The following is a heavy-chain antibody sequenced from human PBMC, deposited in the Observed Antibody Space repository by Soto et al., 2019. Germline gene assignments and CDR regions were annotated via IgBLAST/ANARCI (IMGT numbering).Heavy chain of an antibody. CDR2: IWYDGNIK. V-gene: IGHV3-33*01. CDR1: GFTFSSYG. D-gene: IGHD1-26*01. Sequence: QVQLVESGGGVVQPGRSLRLSCAASGFTFSSYGMHWVRQAPGKGLEWVAVIWYDGNIKYYADSVKGRFTISRDNSKNTLFLQMNSLRAADTAVYYCARVSEGGSYYGGLDYWGQGTLVTVSS. J-gene: IGHJ4*02. CDR3: ARVSEGGSYYGGLDY.